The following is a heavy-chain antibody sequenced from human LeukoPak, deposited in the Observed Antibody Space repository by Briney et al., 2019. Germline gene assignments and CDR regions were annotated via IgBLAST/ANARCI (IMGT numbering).Heavy chain of an antibody. CDR2: IKQDGSEK. D-gene: IGHD3-3*01. Sequence: SGGSLRLSCAASGFTFSSYWMSWVRQAPGKGLEWVANIKQDGSEKYYVDSVKGRFTISRDNAKNSLYLQMNSLRAEDTAVYYYARDYDFWSGYPGPFWYWGQGTLVTVSS. V-gene: IGHV3-7*01. CDR1: GFTFSSYW. J-gene: IGHJ4*02. CDR3: ARDYDFWSGYPGPFWY.